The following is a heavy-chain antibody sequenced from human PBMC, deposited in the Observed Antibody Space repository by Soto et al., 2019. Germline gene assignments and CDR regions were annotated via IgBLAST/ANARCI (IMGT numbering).Heavy chain of an antibody. CDR1: GFTFSSYS. D-gene: IGHD1-26*01. CDR3: ARDSSGSHFWAKYYYYYYGMDV. J-gene: IGHJ6*02. CDR2: ISSSSSYI. V-gene: IGHV3-21*01. Sequence: GGSLRLSCAASGFTFSSYSMNWVRQAPGKGLEWVSSISSSSSYIYYADSVKGRFTISRDNAKNSLYLQMNSLRAEDTAVYYCARDSSGSHFWAKYYYYYYGMDVWGQGTTVTVSS.